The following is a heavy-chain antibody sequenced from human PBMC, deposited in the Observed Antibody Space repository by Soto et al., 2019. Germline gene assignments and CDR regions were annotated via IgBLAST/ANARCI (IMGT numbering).Heavy chain of an antibody. D-gene: IGHD6-13*01. V-gene: IGHV3-30*18. CDR1: GFIFRSYG. CDR2: ISYDGNNK. CDR3: AKGYIAAPGVFDGIDV. J-gene: IGHJ3*01. Sequence: QVQLVESGGGVVQPGRSLRLSCAASGFIFRSYGMHWVRQAPGKGLEWVAVISYDGNNKYFADSVKGRFTISRDNFKNTVYLQMNSLSTDDTAVYYCAKGYIAAPGVFDGIDVWGQGTMVTVSS.